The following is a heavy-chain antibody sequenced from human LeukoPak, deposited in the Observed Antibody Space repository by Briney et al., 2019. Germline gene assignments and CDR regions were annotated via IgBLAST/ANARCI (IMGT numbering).Heavy chain of an antibody. CDR2: ISGSGGST. V-gene: IGHV3-23*01. D-gene: IGHD3-16*02. Sequence: PGGSLRLSCAASGFTFSSYGMSWVRQAPGKGLEWVSAISGSGGSTYYADSVKGRFTISRDNSKNTLYLQMNSLRAEDTAVYYCAKDWAGMITFGGVIVDLCLDYWGQGTLVTVSS. CDR1: GFTFSSYG. CDR3: AKDWAGMITFGGVIVDLCLDY. J-gene: IGHJ4*02.